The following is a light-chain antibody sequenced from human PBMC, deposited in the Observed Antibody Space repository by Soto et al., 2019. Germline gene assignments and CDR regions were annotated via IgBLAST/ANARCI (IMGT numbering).Light chain of an antibody. V-gene: IGKV1-8*01. J-gene: IGKJ5*01. Sequence: AIRMTQSPSSFSASTGDRVTITCRASQGVTSNLAWYQQKPGTAPELLIYDASTLQSGAPSRFSGSGSGTDFTLTISSLQSEDFATYYCQQYYSYPITFGQGTRLEIK. CDR1: QGVTSN. CDR3: QQYYSYPIT. CDR2: DAS.